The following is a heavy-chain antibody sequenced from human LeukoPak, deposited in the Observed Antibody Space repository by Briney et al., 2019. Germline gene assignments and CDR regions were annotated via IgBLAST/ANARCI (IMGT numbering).Heavy chain of an antibody. CDR2: IKSKTDGGTT. J-gene: IGHJ6*03. D-gene: IGHD3-22*01. V-gene: IGHV3-15*01. CDR1: GFTFSNAW. CDR3: ARGHDSYYYDSSGPRRGYYYYYMDV. Sequence: GGSLRLSCAASGFTFSNAWMSWVRQAPGKGLEWVGRIKSKTDGGTTDYAAPLKGSFTISRDDSKNTLYLQMNSLRAEDTAVYYCARGHDSYYYDSSGPRRGYYYYYMDVWGKGTTVTISS.